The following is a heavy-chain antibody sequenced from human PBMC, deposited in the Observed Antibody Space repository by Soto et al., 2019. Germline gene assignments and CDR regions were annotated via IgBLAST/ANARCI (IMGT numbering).Heavy chain of an antibody. CDR1: GYTFTTYG. CDR3: ARDHGGSYQADSFDP. D-gene: IGHD1-26*01. J-gene: IGHJ5*02. CDR2: ISPYDGDT. Sequence: QVQLVQSGVEVKKPGASVKVSCKASGYTFTTYGISWVRQAPGQGLEWMGWISPYDGDTNYADTLQGRVTLTTDTSTTTAYMELRSLRSDDTAMYYCARDHGGSYQADSFDPWGQGILVIVSS. V-gene: IGHV1-18*01.